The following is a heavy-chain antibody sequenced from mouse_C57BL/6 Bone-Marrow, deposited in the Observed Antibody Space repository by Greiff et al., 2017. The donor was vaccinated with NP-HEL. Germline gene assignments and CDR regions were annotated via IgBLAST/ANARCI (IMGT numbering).Heavy chain of an antibody. D-gene: IGHD1-1*01. J-gene: IGHJ2*01. Sequence: VQLQQSGAELVRPGASVKLSCTASGFNIKDDYMHWVKQRPEQGLEWIGWIDPENGDTEYASKFQGKATITADTSSNTAYLQLSSLTSEDTAVYYCTTLGGSSYDYFDYWGQGTTLTVSS. CDR3: TTLGGSSYDYFDY. CDR1: GFNIKDDY. CDR2: IDPENGDT. V-gene: IGHV14-4*01.